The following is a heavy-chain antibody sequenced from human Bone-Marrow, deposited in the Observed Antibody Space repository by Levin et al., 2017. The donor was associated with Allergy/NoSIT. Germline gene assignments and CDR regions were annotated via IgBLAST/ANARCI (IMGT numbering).Heavy chain of an antibody. D-gene: IGHD2-21*01. V-gene: IGHV3-30*18. CDR3: AKDGHSHRQNYYYNMDV. J-gene: IGHJ6*02. CDR1: GITFRSYG. CDR2: TSYDGGNK. Sequence: GGSLRLSCAASGITFRSYGMHWVRQAPGKWLEWVAVTSYDGGNKYYADSVKGRFTISRDNSKNTLYLQMNSLRAEDTAVYYCAKDGHSHRQNYYYNMDVWGQGTTVTVSS.